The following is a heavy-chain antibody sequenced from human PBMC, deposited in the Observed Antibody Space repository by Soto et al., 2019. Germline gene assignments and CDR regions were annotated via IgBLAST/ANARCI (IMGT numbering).Heavy chain of an antibody. CDR3: AKVMITFGGSRYGLVV. V-gene: IGHV3-30*18. CDR2: ISYDGGNK. D-gene: IGHD3-16*01. CDR1: GFTFSSYG. J-gene: IGHJ6*02. Sequence: GGSLRLSCAASGFTFSSYGIHWVRQAPGKGLEWVAFISYDGGNKYYADSVKGRFTISRDNSKNTLFLQMNSVRTEDTAVYYCAKVMITFGGSRYGLVVWGQGTTVTVSS.